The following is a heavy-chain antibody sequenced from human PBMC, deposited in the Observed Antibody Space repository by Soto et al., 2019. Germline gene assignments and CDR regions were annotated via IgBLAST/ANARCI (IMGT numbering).Heavy chain of an antibody. Sequence: SETLSLTCAVYGGSFSGYYWSWIRQPPGKGLEWIGEINHSGSTNYNPSLKSRVTISVDTPKNQFSLKLSSVTAADTAVYYCARGGGYCTNGVCYIPPYYYYGMDVWGQGTTVTVSS. CDR1: GGSFSGYY. CDR3: ARGGGYCTNGVCYIPPYYYYGMDV. CDR2: INHSGST. D-gene: IGHD2-8*01. J-gene: IGHJ6*02. V-gene: IGHV4-34*01.